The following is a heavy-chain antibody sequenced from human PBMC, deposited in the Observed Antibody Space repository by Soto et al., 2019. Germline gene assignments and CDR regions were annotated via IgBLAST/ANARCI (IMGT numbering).Heavy chain of an antibody. D-gene: IGHD3-3*01. Sequence: GGPQRLSCSASGLNFRDYYMSWIRQDPGRGLEWVSYISSSSSYTNYADSVKGRFTISRDNAKNSLYLQMNSLRAEDTAVYYCARARQYYDFWSGYYPVFDYWGQGNLVT. CDR3: ARARQYYDFWSGYYPVFDY. V-gene: IGHV3-11*06. CDR2: ISSSSSYT. J-gene: IGHJ4*02. CDR1: GLNFRDYY.